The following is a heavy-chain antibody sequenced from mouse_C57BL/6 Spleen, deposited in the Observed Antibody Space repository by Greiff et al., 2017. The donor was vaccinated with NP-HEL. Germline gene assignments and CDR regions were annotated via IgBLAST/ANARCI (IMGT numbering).Heavy chain of an antibody. V-gene: IGHV1-80*01. D-gene: IGHD2-4*01. CDR2: IYPGDGDT. Sequence: QVHVKQSGAELVKPGASVKISCKASGYAFSSYWMNWVKQRPGKGLEWIGQIYPGDGDTNYNGKFKGKATLTADKSSSTAYMQLSSLTSEDSAVYVCSRAGYDYDGYDMDYWGQGTTVTVSS. CDR1: GYAFSSYW. CDR3: SRAGYDYDGYDMDY. J-gene: IGHJ4*01.